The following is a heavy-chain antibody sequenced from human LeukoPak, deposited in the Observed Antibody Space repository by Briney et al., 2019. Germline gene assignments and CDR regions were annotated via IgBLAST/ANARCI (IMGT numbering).Heavy chain of an antibody. CDR3: ARDRENRMSSPNWFDP. CDR2: ISSSGSTI. D-gene: IGHD1-14*01. J-gene: IGHJ5*02. Sequence: GGSLRLSCAASGFTFSDYYMSWIRQAPGKGLEWVSYISSSGSTIYYADSVKGRFTISRDNAKNSLYLQMNSLRAEDTAVYYCARDRENRMSSPNWFDPWGQGTLVTVSS. CDR1: GFTFSDYY. V-gene: IGHV3-11*04.